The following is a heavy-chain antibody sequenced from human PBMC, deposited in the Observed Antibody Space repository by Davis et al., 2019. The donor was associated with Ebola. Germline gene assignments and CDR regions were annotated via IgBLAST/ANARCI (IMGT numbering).Heavy chain of an antibody. J-gene: IGHJ4*02. Sequence: GESLKISCAASGFTFSDYYMSWIRQAPGKGLEWVSYISSSGSTIYYADSVKGRFTISRDNAKKSLYLQMNSLRAEDTAVYYCSAAAASVDYWGQGTLVTVSS. CDR3: SAAAASVDY. CDR2: ISSSGSTI. D-gene: IGHD6-13*01. V-gene: IGHV3-11*01. CDR1: GFTFSDYY.